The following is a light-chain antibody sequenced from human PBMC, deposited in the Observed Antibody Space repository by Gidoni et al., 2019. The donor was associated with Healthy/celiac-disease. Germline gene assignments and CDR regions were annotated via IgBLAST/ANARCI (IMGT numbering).Light chain of an antibody. V-gene: IGKV3-11*01. Sequence: IVLTQSPATLSLSPGERATLSCRASQSVSSYLAWCQQKPGQAPRLLMYDISNRATGIPARFSGSGSGTDFTLTISSLEPEDFAVYYCQLRSNWPLWTFGQGTKVEIK. CDR1: QSVSSY. J-gene: IGKJ1*01. CDR2: DIS. CDR3: QLRSNWPLWT.